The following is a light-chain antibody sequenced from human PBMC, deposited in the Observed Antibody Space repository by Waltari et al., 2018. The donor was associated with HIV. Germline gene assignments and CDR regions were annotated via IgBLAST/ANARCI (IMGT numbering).Light chain of an antibody. Sequence: QSALTQPRSVSGSPGQSVTISCTGTSSDIGGHNYVSWYQQLPGKVPKLMIYDLTKRPSGVPYRFFGSKSGNTASLTISGLQAEDEADYYCCSFAGSYTWLFGGGTKLTVL. J-gene: IGLJ2*01. V-gene: IGLV2-11*01. CDR3: CSFAGSYTWL. CDR1: SSDIGGHNY. CDR2: DLT.